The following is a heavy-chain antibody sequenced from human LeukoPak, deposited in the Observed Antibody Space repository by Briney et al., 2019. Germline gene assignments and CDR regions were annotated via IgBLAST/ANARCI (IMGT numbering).Heavy chain of an antibody. Sequence: PGGSLRLSCAASGFTVSSNYMSWVRQSPGKALEWVSHITGSGTYYADSVKGRFTISRDNGRSMVYLQMNSLRAEDTAVYFCARASWDTVYAYFDHWGQGTLVSVSS. J-gene: IGHJ4*02. D-gene: IGHD2/OR15-2a*01. CDR3: ARASWDTVYAYFDH. V-gene: IGHV3-53*01. CDR1: GFTVSSNY. CDR2: ITGSGT.